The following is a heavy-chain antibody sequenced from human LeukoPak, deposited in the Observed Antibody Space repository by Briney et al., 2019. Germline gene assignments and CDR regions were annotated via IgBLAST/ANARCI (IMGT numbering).Heavy chain of an antibody. CDR3: ARDVNWGHFNY. Sequence: GGSLRLSCAASGFTFSTYWMSWVRQAPGKGLEWVASIREDGSDYVASMKGRFAISRDNAKNSLYLEMNSLRAEDAAVYYCARDVNWGHFNYWGQGTLVTVSS. CDR2: IREDGS. V-gene: IGHV3-7*01. D-gene: IGHD7-27*01. CDR1: GFTFSTYW. J-gene: IGHJ4*02.